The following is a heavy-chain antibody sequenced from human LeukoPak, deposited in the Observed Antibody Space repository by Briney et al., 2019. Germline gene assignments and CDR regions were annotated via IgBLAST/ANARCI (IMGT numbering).Heavy chain of an antibody. V-gene: IGHV1-69*13. Sequence: SVKVSCKASGGTFSSYAISWVRQAPGQGLEWMGGIIPIFGTANYAQKFQGRVTITADESTSTAYTELSSLRSEDTAVYYCARVGYVGYYYYYYGMDVWGKGTTVTVSS. J-gene: IGHJ6*04. D-gene: IGHD2-15*01. CDR3: ARVGYVGYYYYYYGMDV. CDR1: GGTFSSYA. CDR2: IIPIFGTA.